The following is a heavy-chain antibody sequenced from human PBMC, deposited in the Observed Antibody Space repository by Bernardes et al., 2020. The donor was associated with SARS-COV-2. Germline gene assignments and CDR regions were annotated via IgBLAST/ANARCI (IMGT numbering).Heavy chain of an antibody. V-gene: IGHV1-2*02. CDR2: INPNSGGT. J-gene: IGHJ1*01. CDR1: GYTFTGYY. CDR3: ARDLSLSIAVYFQH. Sequence: ASVKVSCKASGYTFTGYYMHWVRQAPGQGLEWMGWINPNSGGTNYAQKFQGRVTMTRDTSISTAYMELSRLRSDDTAVYYCARDLSLSIAVYFQHWGHGTLVTVSS. D-gene: IGHD6-19*01.